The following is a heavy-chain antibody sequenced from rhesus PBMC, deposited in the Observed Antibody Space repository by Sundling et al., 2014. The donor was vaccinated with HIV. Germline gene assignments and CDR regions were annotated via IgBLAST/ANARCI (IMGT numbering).Heavy chain of an antibody. V-gene: IGHV4-127*01. D-gene: IGHD5-24*01. CDR1: GYSISSGYG. CDR2: ISGTVANT. CDR3: AREDGDTVGTANFDY. J-gene: IGHJ4*01. Sequence: QVQLQESGPGLVKPSETLSLICAVSGYSISSGYGWTWIRQPPGRGLEWIGRISGTVANTDYIPSLKRRVTISRDTSNNQFSLNLISVTAADTAVYYCAREDGDTVGTANFDYWGQGLLVTVSS.